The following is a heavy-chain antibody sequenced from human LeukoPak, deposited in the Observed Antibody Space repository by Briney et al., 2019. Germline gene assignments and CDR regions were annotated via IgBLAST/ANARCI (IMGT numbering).Heavy chain of an antibody. J-gene: IGHJ6*03. CDR1: GDSVSSNSAA. Sequence: SQTLSLTCAISGDSVSSNSAAWNWIRQSPSRGLEWLGRTYYRSKWYNDYAVSVKSRITINPDTSKNQFSLQLNSATPEDTAVYYCARGIAAAGPDYYYMDVWGKGTTVTVSS. CDR3: ARGIAAAGPDYYYMDV. V-gene: IGHV6-1*01. CDR2: TYYRSKWYN. D-gene: IGHD6-13*01.